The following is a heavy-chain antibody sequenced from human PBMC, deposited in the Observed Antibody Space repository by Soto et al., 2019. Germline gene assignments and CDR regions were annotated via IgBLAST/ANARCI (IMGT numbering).Heavy chain of an antibody. CDR1: GYSIASGYY. CDR2: IYHAGSV. V-gene: IGHV4-38-2*01. J-gene: IGHJ6*02. Sequence: SETLSLTCAVSGYSIASGYYWAWIRQSPGKGLEWIGSIYHAGSVYYDPSLNSRVAVSLDTSKNHFSLKLTSVTAADTAVYYCARTFDYYGMDVWGQGTTVTVSS. CDR3: ARTFDYYGMDV.